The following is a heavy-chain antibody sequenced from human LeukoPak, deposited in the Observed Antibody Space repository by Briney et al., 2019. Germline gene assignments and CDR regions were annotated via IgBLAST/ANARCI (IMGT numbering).Heavy chain of an antibody. CDR3: ARDPGYGDSLGYYYYGMDV. CDR2: IRNDGTIK. D-gene: IGHD4-17*01. Sequence: GGSLRLSCAASGFTFSTYGMHWVRQAPGKGLEWVAFIRNDGTIKYYADSVKGRFTISRDNSKNTLYLQMNSLRAEDTAVYYCARDPGYGDSLGYYYYGMDVWGQGTTVTVSS. CDR1: GFTFSTYG. V-gene: IGHV3-30*02. J-gene: IGHJ6*02.